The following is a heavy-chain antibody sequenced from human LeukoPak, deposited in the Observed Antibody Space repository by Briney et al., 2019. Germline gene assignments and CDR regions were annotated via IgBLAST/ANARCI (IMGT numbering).Heavy chain of an antibody. Sequence: PGGSLRLSCAASGFTFSTYTMNWVRQAPGKGLEWVSYISTGGITRYYADSVMGRFTISRDNAKNSLYLQMNSLRAEDTAVYYCARDLGRTFDYWGQGTLVTVSS. V-gene: IGHV3-48*01. J-gene: IGHJ4*02. D-gene: IGHD3/OR15-3a*01. CDR3: ARDLGRTFDY. CDR1: GFTFSTYT. CDR2: ISTGGITR.